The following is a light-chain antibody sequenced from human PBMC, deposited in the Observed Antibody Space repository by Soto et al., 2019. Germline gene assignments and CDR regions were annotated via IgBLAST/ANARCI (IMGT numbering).Light chain of an antibody. CDR2: KDS. Sequence: SYELTQPPSVSVSPGQTARITCSGDALPKQYAYWYQQKPGQAPVLVIYKDSERPSGIPERLSGSSSGTTATLTISGVQAEDEADYYCQSADSSGTYYVFGPGTKVTVL. CDR3: QSADSSGTYYV. J-gene: IGLJ1*01. CDR1: ALPKQY. V-gene: IGLV3-25*02.